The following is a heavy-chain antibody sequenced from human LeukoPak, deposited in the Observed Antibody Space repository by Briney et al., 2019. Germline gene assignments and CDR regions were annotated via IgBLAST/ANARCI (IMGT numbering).Heavy chain of an antibody. V-gene: IGHV3-48*03. D-gene: IGHD1-14*01. Sequence: GGSLRLSCAVSGFTFSSFEFNWVRQAPGKGPEWVSYISSSGSITYYRDSVKGRFTISRDNARNLLFLQMNSLRGEDTALYYCARDPGDDAYDIWGQGTMVTVS. CDR3: ARDPGDDAYDI. J-gene: IGHJ3*02. CDR1: GFTFSSFE. CDR2: ISSSGSIT.